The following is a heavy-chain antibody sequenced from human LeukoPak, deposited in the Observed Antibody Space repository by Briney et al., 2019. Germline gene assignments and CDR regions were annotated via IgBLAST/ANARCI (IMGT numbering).Heavy chain of an antibody. CDR3: ATDRNSGKYYDY. CDR1: GLTFSGYD. D-gene: IGHD1-26*01. Sequence: GKSLRLSCAASGLTFSGYDMHWVRQAPGKGLEWVAVIWYDGSNQYYLDSVKGRFTVSRDNAKNTLYLQMNSLRAEDTAVYYCATDRNSGKYYDYWGQGTLVTVSS. V-gene: IGHV3-33*08. CDR2: IWYDGSNQ. J-gene: IGHJ4*02.